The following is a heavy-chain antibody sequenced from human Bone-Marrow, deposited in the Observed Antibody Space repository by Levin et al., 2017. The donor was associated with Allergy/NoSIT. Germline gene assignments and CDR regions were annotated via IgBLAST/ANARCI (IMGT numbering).Heavy chain of an antibody. Sequence: AASVKVSCKASGYTFISYDIIWVRQATGQGLEWMGWMYPNSGNTAYAQNFQGRVTMTRDTSISTAYMELSSLTSEDTAVYYCARGRQKLDVDYWGQGTLVTVSS. J-gene: IGHJ4*02. CDR3: ARGRQKLDVDY. CDR2: MYPNSGNT. D-gene: IGHD6-13*01. V-gene: IGHV1-8*01. CDR1: GYTFISYD.